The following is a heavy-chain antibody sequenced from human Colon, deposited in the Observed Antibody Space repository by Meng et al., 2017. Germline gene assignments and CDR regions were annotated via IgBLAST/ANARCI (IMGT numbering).Heavy chain of an antibody. D-gene: IGHD5-12*01. Sequence: EVQLLESGGGLVQPGGSLRLSCAASGFTFDDYTMHWVRQAPGKGLEWVSLIRWDGNTRYYADSVRGRFTISRDNSRNSLYLQMTSLKTEDSGLYYCASGYSGYDRFDNWGQGTLVTVSS. J-gene: IGHJ4*02. CDR1: GFTFDDYT. CDR2: IRWDGNTR. V-gene: IGHV3-43*01. CDR3: ASGYSGYDRFDN.